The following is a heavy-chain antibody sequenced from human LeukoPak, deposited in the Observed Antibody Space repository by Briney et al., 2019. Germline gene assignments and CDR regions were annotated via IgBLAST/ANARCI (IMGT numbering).Heavy chain of an antibody. CDR3: ASSPDYYASGSYYNAPKYFDY. J-gene: IGHJ4*02. CDR2: IYSGGST. Sequence: PGGSLRLSCAASGFTVSNKYMSWVRQAPGEGLEWVSVIYSGGSTYYADSVKGRFTISRDNSKNTVYFQMNSLRAEDTAVYYCASSPDYYASGSYYNAPKYFDYWGQGTLVTVSS. D-gene: IGHD3-10*01. V-gene: IGHV3-53*01. CDR1: GFTVSNKY.